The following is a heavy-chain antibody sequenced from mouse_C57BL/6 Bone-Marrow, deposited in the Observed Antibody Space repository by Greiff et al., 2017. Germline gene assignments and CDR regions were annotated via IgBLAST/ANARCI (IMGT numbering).Heavy chain of an antibody. CDR3: ARSGAY. V-gene: IGHV1-81*01. Sequence: QVQLQQSGAELARPGASVKLSCKASGYTFTSYGISWVKQRTGQGLEWIGEIYPRSGNTYYNEKFKGKATLTADKSSSTAYMELRSLTSEDSAVYFGARSGAYWGQGTLVTVSA. CDR2: IYPRSGNT. CDR1: GYTFTSYG. J-gene: IGHJ3*01. D-gene: IGHD3-1*01.